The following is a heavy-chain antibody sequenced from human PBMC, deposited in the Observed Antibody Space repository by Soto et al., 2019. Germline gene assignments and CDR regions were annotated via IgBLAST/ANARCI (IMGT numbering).Heavy chain of an antibody. CDR2: ISDDGTNK. CDR3: VRDGSKTLRDCFDP. V-gene: IGHV3-30-3*01. Sequence: GGSLRLSCAASGFTFSTYAMHWVRQAPGKGLEWVATISDDGTNKYYADSVKGRFTISRDNSKDTLYLQMNSLRAEDTGVYYCVRDGSKTLRDCFDPWGKG. J-gene: IGHJ5*02. D-gene: IGHD4-17*01. CDR1: GFTFSTYA.